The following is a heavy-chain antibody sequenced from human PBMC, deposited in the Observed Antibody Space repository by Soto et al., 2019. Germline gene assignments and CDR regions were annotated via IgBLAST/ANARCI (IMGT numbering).Heavy chain of an antibody. CDR3: ARVPDR. CDR2: IYHSGTT. CDR1: GGSISSGGYS. J-gene: IGHJ5*02. Sequence: QLQLQESGSGLVKPSQTLSLTCAVSGGSISSGGYSWSWIRQPPGKGLEWLGYIYHSGTTYYNPSPXRXXTIPVARSKHQFSLKLSSVTAAHPAVYYCARVPDRWGQGTLVTVSS. V-gene: IGHV4-30-2*01.